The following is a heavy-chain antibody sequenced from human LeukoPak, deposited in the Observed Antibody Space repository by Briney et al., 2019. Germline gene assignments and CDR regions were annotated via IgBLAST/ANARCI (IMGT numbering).Heavy chain of an antibody. CDR2: INPSGGST. D-gene: IGHD5-18*01. CDR3: ASAFGGGSGYSYGA. Sequence: ASVKVSCKASGYTFTSYYIHWVRQAPGQGLEWMGIINPSGGSTSYAQKFQGRVTMTRDTSTSTVCMELSSLRSEDTDVYYCASAFGGGSGYSYGAWGQGTLVTVSS. V-gene: IGHV1-46*01. CDR1: GYTFTSYY. J-gene: IGHJ4*02.